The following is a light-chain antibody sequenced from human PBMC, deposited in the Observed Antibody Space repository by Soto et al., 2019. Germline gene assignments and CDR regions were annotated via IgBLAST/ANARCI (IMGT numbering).Light chain of an antibody. CDR3: STWDDSLNGVV. CDR2: YND. CDR1: SSNIGSNA. Sequence: QSVLTQPPSASETPGQRVTISCSGSSSNIGSNAVNWYQQLPGTAPKLLIYYNDQRPSGVPDRFSGSKSGTSASLAISGLQSDDEADYFCSTWDDSLNGVVFGGGTKLTVL. J-gene: IGLJ2*01. V-gene: IGLV1-44*01.